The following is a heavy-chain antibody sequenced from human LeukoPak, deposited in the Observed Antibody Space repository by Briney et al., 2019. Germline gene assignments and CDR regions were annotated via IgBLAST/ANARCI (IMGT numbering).Heavy chain of an antibody. CDR3: ASSSFKKPNDYGGNSDAFDI. V-gene: IGHV4-39*07. CDR2: IYYSGNT. Sequence: SETLSLTCTVSGGSISSSSYYWGWIRQPPGKGLEWIANIYYSGNTYYNPSLKSRVTISVDTSKNQFSLKLSSVTAADTAVYYCASSSFKKPNDYGGNSDAFDIWGQGTMVTVSS. CDR1: GGSISSSSYY. J-gene: IGHJ3*02. D-gene: IGHD4-23*01.